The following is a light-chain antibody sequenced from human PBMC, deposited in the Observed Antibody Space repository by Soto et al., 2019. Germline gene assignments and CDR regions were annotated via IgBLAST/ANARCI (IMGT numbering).Light chain of an antibody. Sequence: QSALAQPASVSGSPGQSITISCAGTNRDVGGYNYVSWYQQYPGKAPKLIIYEVTYRPSGVSNRFSGSKSGNTASLTISGLQAEDEADYSCSSYSSSSALDVIFGGGTKLTVL. CDR2: EVT. CDR3: SSYSSSSALDVI. J-gene: IGLJ2*01. V-gene: IGLV2-14*01. CDR1: NRDVGGYNY.